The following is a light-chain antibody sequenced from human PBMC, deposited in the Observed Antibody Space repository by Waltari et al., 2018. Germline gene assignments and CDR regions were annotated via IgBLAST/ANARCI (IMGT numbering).Light chain of an antibody. CDR3: CSYAGSYTFSFV. CDR2: DVS. Sequence: QSALTQPRSVSGSPGQSVTISCTGTSSDVGGYNYVSWYQQHPGKAPKLMIYDVSKRPSGGPDRFSGSKSGNTASLTISGLQAEDEADYYCCSYAGSYTFSFVCGTGTKVTVL. V-gene: IGLV2-11*01. CDR1: SSDVGGYNY. J-gene: IGLJ1*01.